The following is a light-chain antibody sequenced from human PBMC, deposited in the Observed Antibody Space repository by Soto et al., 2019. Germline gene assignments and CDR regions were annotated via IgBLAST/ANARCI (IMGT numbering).Light chain of an antibody. J-gene: IGLJ1*01. CDR1: SSDVGGYNY. CDR2: EVS. Sequence: QSVLTQPPSVSGSPGQSITISCTGTSSDVGGYNYVSWYQQHPGKAPKLIIYEVSNRPPGVSTRFSGSKSASTASLTISGLQAEDEAHYYCSSYTSDNRDYVFGTGTKVTVL. CDR3: SSYTSDNRDYV. V-gene: IGLV2-14*01.